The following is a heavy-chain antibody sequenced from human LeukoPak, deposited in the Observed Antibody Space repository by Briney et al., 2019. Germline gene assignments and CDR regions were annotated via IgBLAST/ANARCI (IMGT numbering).Heavy chain of an antibody. Sequence: SETLSLTCSVSGGSISTYYWSWIRQPPGQGLEWIAWIHYSGSTKYNPSLKSRVTISLDTSKNQFSLKLSSVTAADTAVYHCAKFASVAGGTNWFDAWGQGTLVTVSA. CDR1: GGSISTYY. V-gene: IGHV4-59*08. CDR3: AKFASVAGGTNWFDA. J-gene: IGHJ5*02. CDR2: IHYSGST. D-gene: IGHD6-19*01.